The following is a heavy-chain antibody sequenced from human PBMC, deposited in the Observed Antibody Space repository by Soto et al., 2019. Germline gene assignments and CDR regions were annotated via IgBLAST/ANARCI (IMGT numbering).Heavy chain of an antibody. V-gene: IGHV1-24*01. J-gene: IGHJ4*02. CDR1: GYTLTELS. D-gene: IGHD4-17*01. Sequence: GASVKVSCKVSGYTLTELSMHWVRQAPGKGLEWMGGIGPEDGETIYAQKLQGRVTMTADTSTNTAYMELRSLRSDDTAVYYCARVSDYGDYMLDYWGQGTLVTVSS. CDR3: ARVSDYGDYMLDY. CDR2: IGPEDGET.